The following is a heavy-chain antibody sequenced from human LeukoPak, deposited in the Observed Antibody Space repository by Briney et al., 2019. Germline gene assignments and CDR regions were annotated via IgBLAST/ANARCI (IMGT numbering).Heavy chain of an antibody. J-gene: IGHJ4*02. CDR3: ARGRGTYYYDSSGYSPFDY. CDR2: IYYSGST. CDR1: GGSISSGGYY. Sequence: PSQTLSLTCTVSGGSISSGGYYWSWIRQHPGKGLEWIGYIYYSGSTYYNPSLKSRVTISVDTSKNQFSLKLSSVTAADTAVYYCARGRGTYYYDSSGYSPFDYWGQGTLVTVSS. D-gene: IGHD3-22*01. V-gene: IGHV4-31*03.